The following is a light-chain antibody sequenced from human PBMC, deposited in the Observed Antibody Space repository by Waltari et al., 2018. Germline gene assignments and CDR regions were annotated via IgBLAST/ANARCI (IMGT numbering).Light chain of an antibody. V-gene: IGKV2-30*02. CDR3: MQATQLPLT. CDR2: KVS. CDR1: QSLVHTDGKIY. J-gene: IGKJ1*01. Sequence: DVVMTKSPLTLPVTLGQPASISCRSSQSLVHTDGKIYWNWFQQGPGQSPRRLIYKVSNRDSGVPDRFSGSGSGTDFTLKISGVEAEDVGVYYCMQATQLPLTFGQGTRVEIK.